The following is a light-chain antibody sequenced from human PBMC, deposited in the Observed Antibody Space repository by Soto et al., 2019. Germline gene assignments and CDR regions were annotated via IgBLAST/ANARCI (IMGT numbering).Light chain of an antibody. CDR2: LAF. CDR3: MQALQTPRT. CDR1: QSLLHSNGYNY. J-gene: IGKJ1*01. Sequence: DIVMTQSPLSLPVTPGESASITCRSSQSLLHSNGYNYLDWYLQKPGQSPQLLIYLAFSRASGVPDRFSGSGSGTDFTVKISRVEAEDVGVYYCMQALQTPRTFGQGTRV. V-gene: IGKV2-28*01.